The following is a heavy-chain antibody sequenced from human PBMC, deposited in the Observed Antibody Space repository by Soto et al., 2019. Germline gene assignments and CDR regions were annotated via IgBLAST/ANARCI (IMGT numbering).Heavy chain of an antibody. V-gene: IGHV3-13*05. CDR2: IRVAANP. CDR1: GFTVRGYG. CDR3: AREIEAIGHWYFDL. Sequence: AGSLRLSCAASGFTVRGYGLHWVRQISGRGLEWVSAIRVAANPHYSDSVKGRFAISRENAKNSLYLQMNSLRVGDTAVYYCAREIEAIGHWYFDLWGRGTLATV. J-gene: IGHJ2*01.